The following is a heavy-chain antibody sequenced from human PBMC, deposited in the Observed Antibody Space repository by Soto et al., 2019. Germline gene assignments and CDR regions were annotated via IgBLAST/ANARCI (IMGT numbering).Heavy chain of an antibody. CDR3: AKDISYSGSGNYPDGFDI. J-gene: IGHJ3*02. D-gene: IGHD3-10*01. CDR1: GFSFSSFG. CDR2: TSYHGTDK. V-gene: IGHV3-30*18. Sequence: PGGPLRLSCAASGFSFSSFGLHWVRQAPGKGLEWVAITSYHGTDKYYADSVKGRVTISRDNSMSALYLQMNSLRAEDTAVYYCAKDISYSGSGNYPDGFDIWGQGTVVTVSS.